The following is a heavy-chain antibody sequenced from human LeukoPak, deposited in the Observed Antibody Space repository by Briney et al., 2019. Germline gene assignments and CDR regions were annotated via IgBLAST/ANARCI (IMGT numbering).Heavy chain of an antibody. V-gene: IGHV4-39*07. CDR3: ARGIVGLGIFGVVTMMEAFDI. CDR2: IFYSGST. CDR1: GGSISTSNYY. D-gene: IGHD3-3*01. Sequence: PSETLSLTCTVSGGSISTSNYYWGWIRQPPGKGLEWIGNIFYSGSTYYGPSLKSRVTISVDTSKNQFSLKLSSVTAADTAVYYCARGIVGLGIFGVVTMMEAFDIWGQGTMVTVSS. J-gene: IGHJ3*02.